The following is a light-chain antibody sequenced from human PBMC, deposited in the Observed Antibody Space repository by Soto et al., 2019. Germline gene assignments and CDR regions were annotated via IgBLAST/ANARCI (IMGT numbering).Light chain of an antibody. CDR2: GVS. J-gene: IGKJ2*01. Sequence: EIVLTQSPATLCVSPGERATLSCRASQSVNSNLAWYQQKPGQAPRLLIYGVSTRATDIPVKFSGSGSGTEFTLTITGLQSEDSAVYSCQQYNRWPYTFGPGTKLEIK. CDR1: QSVNSN. V-gene: IGKV3-15*01. CDR3: QQYNRWPYT.